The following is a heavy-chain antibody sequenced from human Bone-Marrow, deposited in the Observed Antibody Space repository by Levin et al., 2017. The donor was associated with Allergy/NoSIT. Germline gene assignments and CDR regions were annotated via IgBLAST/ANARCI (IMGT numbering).Heavy chain of an antibody. Sequence: GESLKISCAASGFTVSSNYMSWVRQAPGKGLEWVSVIYSGGSTYYADSVKGRFTISRDNSKNTLYLQMNSLRAEDTAVYYCASTVNWYFDLWGRGTLVTVSS. D-gene: IGHD4-17*01. CDR1: GFTVSSNY. CDR2: IYSGGST. J-gene: IGHJ2*01. V-gene: IGHV3-53*01. CDR3: ASTVNWYFDL.